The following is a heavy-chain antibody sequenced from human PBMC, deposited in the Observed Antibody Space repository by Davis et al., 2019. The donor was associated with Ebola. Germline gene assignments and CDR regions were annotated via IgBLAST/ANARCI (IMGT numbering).Heavy chain of an antibody. Sequence: ASVKVSCKASGYTFTSYDINWVRQATGQGLEWMGWMNPNSGNTGYAQKFQGRVTMTRNTSISTAYMELTSLRSEDTAVYYCARAYGDYYYYGMDVWGQGTTVTVSS. CDR1: GYTFTSYD. D-gene: IGHD4-17*01. J-gene: IGHJ6*02. V-gene: IGHV1-8*01. CDR3: ARAYGDYYYYGMDV. CDR2: MNPNSGNT.